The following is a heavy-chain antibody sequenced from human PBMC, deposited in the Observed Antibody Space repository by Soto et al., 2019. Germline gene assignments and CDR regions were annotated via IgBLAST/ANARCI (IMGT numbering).Heavy chain of an antibody. CDR1: GGSISSGGYY. Sequence: QVQLQESGPGLVKPSQTLSLTCTVSGGSISSGGYYWSWIRQHPGKGLEWIGYIYYSGSTYYNPALNSRVTIPLDTSKNQSSRKLSSVTAADTAVYYCARYHYRGPYFGYWGQGTLVTVSS. D-gene: IGHD3-22*01. V-gene: IGHV4-31*03. J-gene: IGHJ4*02. CDR3: ARYHYRGPYFGY. CDR2: IYYSGST.